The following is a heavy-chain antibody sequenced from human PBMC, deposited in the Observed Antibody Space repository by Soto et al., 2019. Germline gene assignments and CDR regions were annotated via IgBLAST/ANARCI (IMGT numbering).Heavy chain of an antibody. V-gene: IGHV1-69*01. J-gene: IGHJ4*01. CDR2: IIPIFGTA. Sequence: RLAPGQGLEWMGGIIPIFGTANYAQKFQGRVTITADESTSTAYMELSSLRSEYSAVYYCATVVAPQIDNWAQGT. D-gene: IGHD2-15*01. CDR3: ATVVAPQIDN.